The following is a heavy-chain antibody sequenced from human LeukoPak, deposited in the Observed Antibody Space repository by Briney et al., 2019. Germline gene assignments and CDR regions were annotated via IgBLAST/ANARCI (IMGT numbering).Heavy chain of an antibody. Sequence: GGSLRLSCAGSGFMFTSYALSWVRQAPGKGLEWVATVSGIGDNTHYADSVKGRFTISRDNSKNMVFLQMTSLRVEDTAVYYCAREAPFGVVIIEWGQGTLVTVSS. CDR1: GFMFTSYA. CDR2: VSGIGDNT. V-gene: IGHV3-23*01. J-gene: IGHJ4*02. CDR3: AREAPFGVVIIE. D-gene: IGHD3-3*01.